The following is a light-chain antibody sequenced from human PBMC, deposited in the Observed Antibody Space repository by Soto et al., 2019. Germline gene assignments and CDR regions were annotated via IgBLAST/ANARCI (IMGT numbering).Light chain of an antibody. J-gene: IGLJ1*01. Sequence: QSVLTQPPSVSGAPGQRVTSSCTGASSNIGAGFDVHWYQLLPGTAPKLLISANNNRPSGVPDRFSGSKSGTSASLAITGLQAEDEADYYCQSYDSSLSGFVFGTGTKLTVL. CDR2: ANN. CDR1: SSNIGAGFD. CDR3: QSYDSSLSGFV. V-gene: IGLV1-40*01.